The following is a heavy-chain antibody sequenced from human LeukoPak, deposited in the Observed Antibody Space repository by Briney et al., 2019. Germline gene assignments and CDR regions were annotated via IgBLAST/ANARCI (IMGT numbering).Heavy chain of an antibody. D-gene: IGHD3-22*01. Sequence: SETLSLTCTVSGGSISSGAYYWSWIRQHPGKGLEWIGYIYYSGSTSYNPSLKSRVTISVDTSKNQFSLKLSSVTAADTAVYYCARDLRAYDSSGFNFDYWGQGTLVTVSS. CDR1: GGSISSGAYY. V-gene: IGHV4-31*03. CDR3: ARDLRAYDSSGFNFDY. CDR2: IYYSGST. J-gene: IGHJ4*02.